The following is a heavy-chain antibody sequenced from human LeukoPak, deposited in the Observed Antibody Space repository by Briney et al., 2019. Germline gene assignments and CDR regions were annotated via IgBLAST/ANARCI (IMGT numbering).Heavy chain of an antibody. V-gene: IGHV4-39*01. CDR3: AGRFLEWLLDY. Sequence: SETLSLTCTVSGGSIRSSYYYWGWIRQPPGKGLEWIGTIYYSGSTYYNPSLKSRVTISVDTSKNQFSLKLSSVTAADTAVYYCAGRFLEWLLDYWGQGTLVTVSS. CDR1: GGSIRSSYYY. J-gene: IGHJ4*02. CDR2: IYYSGST. D-gene: IGHD3-3*01.